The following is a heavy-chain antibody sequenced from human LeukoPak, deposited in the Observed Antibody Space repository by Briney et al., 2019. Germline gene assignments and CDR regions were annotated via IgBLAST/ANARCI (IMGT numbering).Heavy chain of an antibody. Sequence: SETLSLTCTVSGGSISSFYWSWIRQPPGKGLEWIGYIYYSGSTNYNPSLKSRVTISVDTSKNQFSLNLSSVTAADTAVYYCARVGSSSWLTSDYWGQGTLVTVSS. V-gene: IGHV4-59*01. CDR3: ARVGSSSWLTSDY. D-gene: IGHD6-13*01. CDR2: IYYSGST. J-gene: IGHJ4*02. CDR1: GGSISSFY.